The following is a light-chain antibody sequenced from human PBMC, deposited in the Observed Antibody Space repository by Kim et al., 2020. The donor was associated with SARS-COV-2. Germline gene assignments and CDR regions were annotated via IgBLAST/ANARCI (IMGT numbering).Light chain of an antibody. CDR1: SSDIGGYKY. CDR3: SSYAGSDNLL. J-gene: IGLJ3*02. Sequence: GQSVTITWTGTSSDIGGYKYVSWYQQHPGEAPRLMIYEVTKRPSGVPDRFSGSKSGNTASLTVSGLRAEDEADYYCSSYAGSDNLLFGGGTQLTVL. CDR2: EVT. V-gene: IGLV2-8*01.